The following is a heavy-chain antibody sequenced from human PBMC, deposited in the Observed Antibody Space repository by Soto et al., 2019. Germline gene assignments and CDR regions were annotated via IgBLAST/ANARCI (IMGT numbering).Heavy chain of an antibody. CDR2: INAGNGNT. CDR3: ASSIVATIFPSPDYYYGMDV. Sequence: ASVKVSCKASRYTFTSCAIHWVRQAPVQRLEWMGWINAGNGNTKYSQKFQGRVTITRDTSASTAYMELSSLRSEDTAVYYCASSIVATIFPSPDYYYGMDVWGQGTTVTVSS. V-gene: IGHV1-3*01. J-gene: IGHJ6*02. CDR1: RYTFTSCA. D-gene: IGHD5-12*01.